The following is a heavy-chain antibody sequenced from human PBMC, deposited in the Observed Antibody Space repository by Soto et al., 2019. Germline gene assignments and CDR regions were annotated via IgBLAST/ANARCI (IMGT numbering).Heavy chain of an antibody. J-gene: IGHJ5*02. CDR1: GYSFTSYW. V-gene: IGHV5-51*01. Sequence: PGESLKISCKGSGYSFTSYWIGWVRQMPGKGLEWMGIIYPGDSDTRYSPSFQGQVTISADKSISTAYLQWSSLKASDTAMYYCARLRDLWLDPNWFDPWGQGTLVTVSS. D-gene: IGHD3-10*01. CDR2: IYPGDSDT. CDR3: ARLRDLWLDPNWFDP.